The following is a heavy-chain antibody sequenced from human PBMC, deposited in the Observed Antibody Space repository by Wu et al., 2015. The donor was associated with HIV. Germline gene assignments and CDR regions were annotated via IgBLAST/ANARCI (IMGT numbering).Heavy chain of an antibody. J-gene: IGHJ3*02. CDR1: GYSFPAYY. Sequence: QVQLVQSGAEVKRPGASVRVSCKTSGYSFPAYYIHWVRQAPGQGLEWMGRINPNTGGADSAQKFQGRVTLSSDTAIRTAYMELTRLTSDDTAVYYCARRSRYSGSILPPASSNAFDIVGPRDNGHRLF. CDR3: ARRSRYSGSILPPASSNAFDI. V-gene: IGHV1-2*02. CDR2: INPNTGGA. D-gene: IGHD2-2*01.